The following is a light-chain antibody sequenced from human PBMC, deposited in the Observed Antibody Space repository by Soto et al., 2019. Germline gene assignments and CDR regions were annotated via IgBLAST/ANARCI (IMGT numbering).Light chain of an antibody. V-gene: IGLV1-40*01. CDR3: QSYDSSRSGYV. J-gene: IGLJ1*01. CDR2: ANS. CDR1: SSNIGAGYD. Sequence: QSVLTQPPSVSGAPGQRVTISCTGSSSNIGAGYDVHWYQQLPGTAPKLLIYANSNRPSGVPDRFSGSKSGTSGSLAITGLQAEDEAEYYCQSYDSSRSGYVFGTGTKLTVL.